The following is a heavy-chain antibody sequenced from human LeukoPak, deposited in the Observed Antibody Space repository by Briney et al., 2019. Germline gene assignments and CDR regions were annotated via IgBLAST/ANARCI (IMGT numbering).Heavy chain of an antibody. Sequence: GGSLRLSCAASGFTFSSYGMHWVRQAPGKGVEWVAFIRYDGSNKYYADSVKSRFTISRDNSKNTLYLQINRLRAEDTAVYFCAKDQSQMFDDFLSCSDYWGQGTLVTVSS. CDR1: GFTFSSYG. CDR3: AKDQSQMFDDFLSCSDY. J-gene: IGHJ4*02. D-gene: IGHD3-3*01. V-gene: IGHV3-30*02. CDR2: IRYDGSNK.